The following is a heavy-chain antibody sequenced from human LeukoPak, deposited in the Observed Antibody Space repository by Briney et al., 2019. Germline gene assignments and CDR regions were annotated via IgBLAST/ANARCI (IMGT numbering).Heavy chain of an antibody. V-gene: IGHV3-64*04. D-gene: IGHD6-6*01. CDR3: ANWVEGARPSLDY. Sequence: GGSLRLSCSASGFTFSSYAMHWVRQAPGKGLEYVSAISSNGGSTYYADSVKGRFTISRDNSKNTLYLQMNSLRAEDTAVYYCANWVEGARPSLDYWGQGALVTVSS. J-gene: IGHJ4*02. CDR1: GFTFSSYA. CDR2: ISSNGGST.